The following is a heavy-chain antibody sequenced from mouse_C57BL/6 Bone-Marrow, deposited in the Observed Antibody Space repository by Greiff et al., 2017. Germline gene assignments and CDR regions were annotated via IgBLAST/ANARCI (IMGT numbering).Heavy chain of an antibody. Sequence: VKLQQPGAELVRPGTSVKLSCKASGYTFTSYWLHWVKQRPGQGLEWIGVIDPSDSYTNYNQKFKGKATLTVDTSSSPAYMQLSSLTSEGSAVYCCARKIYCSNHFDYWGQGTTLTVSS. J-gene: IGHJ2*01. D-gene: IGHD2-5*01. CDR1: GYTFTSYW. CDR3: ARKIYCSNHFDY. V-gene: IGHV1-59*01. CDR2: IDPSDSYT.